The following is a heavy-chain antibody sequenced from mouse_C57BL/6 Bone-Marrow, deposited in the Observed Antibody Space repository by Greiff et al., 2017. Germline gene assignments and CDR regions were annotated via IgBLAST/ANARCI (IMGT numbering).Heavy chain of an antibody. CDR1: GYTFTSYW. V-gene: IGHV1-55*01. D-gene: IGHD1-1*02. Sequence: QVHVKQPGAELVKPGASVKMSCKASGYTFTSYWITWVKQRPGQGLEWIGDIYPGSGSTNYNEKFKSKGTLTVDTSSSTAYMQLSSLTSEDSAVYYCARWGFGYGSSYADFDYWGQGTTLTVSS. CDR3: ARWGFGYGSSYADFDY. CDR2: IYPGSGST. J-gene: IGHJ2*01.